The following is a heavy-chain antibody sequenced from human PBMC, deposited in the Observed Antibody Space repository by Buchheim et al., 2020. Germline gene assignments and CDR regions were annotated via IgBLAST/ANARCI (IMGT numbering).Heavy chain of an antibody. CDR1: GFMFSSFW. D-gene: IGHD2-2*01. V-gene: IGHV3-7*04. J-gene: IGHJ6*02. CDR2: IEHDGSAI. Sequence: EEQLVESGGGLVQPGGSLRLSCAASGFMFSSFWMNWVRQTPGKGLVWVANIEHDGSAIYYADSVKGRFTISRDKATTYLSLQMNSLRAEDTAVYYCAREELVVGDTSFYSGLDVWGHGAT. CDR3: AREELVVGDTSFYSGLDV.